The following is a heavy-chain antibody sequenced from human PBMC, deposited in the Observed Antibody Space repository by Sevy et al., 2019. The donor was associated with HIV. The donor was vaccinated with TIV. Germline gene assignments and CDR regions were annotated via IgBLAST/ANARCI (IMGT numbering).Heavy chain of an antibody. V-gene: IGHV1-24*01. CDR1: GGTFSSYA. CDR2: FDPEDGET. CDR3: ATGGLIWSGYKKARYYYYGMDV. J-gene: IGHJ6*02. Sequence: ASVKVSCKASGGTFSSYAISWVRQAPGQGLEWMGGFDPEDGETIYAQKFQGRVTMTEDTSTDTAYMELSSLRSEDTAVYYCATGGLIWSGYKKARYYYYGMDVWGQGTTVTVSS. D-gene: IGHD3-3*01.